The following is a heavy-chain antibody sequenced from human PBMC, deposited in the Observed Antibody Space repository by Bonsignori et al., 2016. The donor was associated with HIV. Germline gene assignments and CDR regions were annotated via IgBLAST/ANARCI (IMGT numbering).Heavy chain of an antibody. D-gene: IGHD3-10*02. CDR2: INDSGST. Sequence: QVQLQEWGAGLLKPSETLSLTCAVYGGSFSGYYWSWVRQSPGKGLEWIGEINDSGSTNYNPSLKSRVTISVDASKNQFSLRLSSVTAADTAVYYCARVKYSTNVRDWFDTWGQGILVTVSS. J-gene: IGHJ5*02. V-gene: IGHV4-34*01. CDR1: GGSFSGYY. CDR3: ARVKYSTNVRDWFDT.